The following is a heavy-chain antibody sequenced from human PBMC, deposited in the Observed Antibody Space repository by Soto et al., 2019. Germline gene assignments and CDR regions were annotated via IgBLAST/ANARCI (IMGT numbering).Heavy chain of an antibody. D-gene: IGHD1-1*01. J-gene: IGHJ4*02. CDR1: GFTFINYW. CDR3: AKEHERLILGTAFDH. CDR2: IRQDGGEQ. V-gene: IGHV3-7*03. Sequence: EVQLVESGGGLVQPGGSLRLSCVASGFTFINYWMGWIRQAPGKGLEGVANIRQDGGEQFYVDSVKGRFTISRDNADNLVYLQLTRLRVEDTAVYYCAKEHERLILGTAFDHWGQGTLVTVSS.